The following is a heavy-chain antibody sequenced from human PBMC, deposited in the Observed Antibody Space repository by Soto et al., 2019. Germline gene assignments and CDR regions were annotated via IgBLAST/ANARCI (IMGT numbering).Heavy chain of an antibody. J-gene: IGHJ4*02. CDR1: GYTFTSYA. CDR2: INAGNGNT. V-gene: IGHV1-3*01. Sequence: ASVKVSCKASGYTFTSYAMHWVRQAPGQRLEWMGWINAGNGNTKYSQKFQGRVTITRDTSASTAHMELSSLRSEDTAVYYCARGSLSLGDTYYDILTGYYVFAYWGQGTLVTVSS. D-gene: IGHD3-9*01. CDR3: ARGSLSLGDTYYDILTGYYVFAY.